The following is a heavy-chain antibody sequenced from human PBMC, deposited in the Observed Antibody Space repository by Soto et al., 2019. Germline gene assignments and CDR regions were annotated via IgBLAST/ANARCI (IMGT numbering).Heavy chain of an antibody. V-gene: IGHV4-59*01. CDR2: IYYSGST. CDR1: GGSISSYY. J-gene: IGHJ4*02. CDR3: AREGNLGRWIQPLDS. D-gene: IGHD2-2*03. Sequence: ETLSLTCTVSGGSISSYYWSWIRQPPGKGLEWIGYIYYSGSTNYNPSLKSRVTMSVDTSKNHFSLKLISVTTADTAVYFCAREGNLGRWIQPLDSWGQGTLVTVPQ.